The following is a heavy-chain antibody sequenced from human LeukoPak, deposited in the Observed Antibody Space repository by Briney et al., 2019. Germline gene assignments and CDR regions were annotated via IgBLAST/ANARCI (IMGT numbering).Heavy chain of an antibody. Sequence: SETLSLTRTVSGGSISIGDYCWGCIRQPRGKGLELIGYISDGGSTYYHPSLKSRVTISVDTSKNQFSLKLSSVTAAATAVNYCSRGAYCSGGSRYGLDYWGQGTLVTVSS. CDR3: SRGAYCSGGSRYGLDY. V-gene: IGHV4-30-4*01. CDR2: ISDGGST. D-gene: IGHD2-15*01. CDR1: GGSISIGDYC. J-gene: IGHJ4*01.